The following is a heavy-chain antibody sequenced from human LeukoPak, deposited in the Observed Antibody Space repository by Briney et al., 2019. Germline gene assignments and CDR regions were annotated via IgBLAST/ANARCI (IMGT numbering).Heavy chain of an antibody. D-gene: IGHD3-3*01. Sequence: PSETLSLTCTVSGGSINFDHYYWRWIRQPAGKGLEWIGRVYTSGSITYNTALKSRVTISIGTCKNRCSLERTSVTAADTAVYYSARGSPVQRSDNVDYCGQGALVAVSS. CDR2: VYTSGSI. CDR3: ARGSPVQRSDNVDY. CDR1: GGSINFDHYY. J-gene: IGHJ4*02. V-gene: IGHV4-61*02.